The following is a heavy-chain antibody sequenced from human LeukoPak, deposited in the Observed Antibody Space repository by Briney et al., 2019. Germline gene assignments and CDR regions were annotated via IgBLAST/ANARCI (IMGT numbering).Heavy chain of an antibody. CDR2: IRSDGSDT. V-gene: IGHV3-30*02. Sequence: GGSLRLSCAASGFISSSYGMHWVRQPPGKGLEWVAFIRSDGSDTYSAASVKGRFTISRDNSKNTLWLQMNSLRAEDTAVYYCAKHDSSSDFWGQGTLVTVSS. D-gene: IGHD3-22*01. J-gene: IGHJ4*02. CDR3: AKHDSSSDF. CDR1: GFISSSYG.